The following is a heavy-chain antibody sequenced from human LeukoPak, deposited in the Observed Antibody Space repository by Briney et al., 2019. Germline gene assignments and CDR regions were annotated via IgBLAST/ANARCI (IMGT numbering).Heavy chain of an antibody. J-gene: IGHJ4*02. CDR3: ARMYYYDSVFDS. V-gene: IGHV1-18*04. CDR1: GYTFTDHY. CDR2: ISAYNGNT. D-gene: IGHD3-22*01. Sequence: ASVKVSCKASGYTFTDHYMHWVRQAPGQGLEWMGWISAYNGNTNYVQKFQGRVTMTTDTSTSTAYMELRSLRSADTAVYYCARMYYYDSVFDSWGQGTLVTVSS.